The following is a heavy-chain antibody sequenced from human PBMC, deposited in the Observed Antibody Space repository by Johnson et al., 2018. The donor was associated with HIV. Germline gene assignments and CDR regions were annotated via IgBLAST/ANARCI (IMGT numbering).Heavy chain of an antibody. CDR3: ARSVHDYSDYLWGRDAFDI. D-gene: IGHD4-11*01. CDR1: GFTFSSYA. Sequence: QVQLVESGGGVVQPGKSLRLSCAASGFTFSSYAMVRQAPGKGLAWVAVISYDGTKKYSAGSVKGRFTISRDNSKNTLYLQMNNLRLGDTAVYYCARSVHDYSDYLWGRDAFDIWGQGTMFIVSS. CDR2: ISYDGTKK. V-gene: IGHV3-30*04. J-gene: IGHJ3*02.